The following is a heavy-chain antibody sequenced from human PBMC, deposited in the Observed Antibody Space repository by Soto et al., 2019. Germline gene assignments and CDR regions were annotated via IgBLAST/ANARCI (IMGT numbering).Heavy chain of an antibody. CDR1: GGSISSFFYY. J-gene: IGHJ2*01. D-gene: IGHD3-10*01. V-gene: IGHV4-31*03. Sequence: PSDTLSLTCTVYGGSISSFFYYWSWIRQHPGKGLEWIGYIYYSGSTYYNPSLKSRVTISVDTSKNQFSLELSSVTAADTAVYYCARDLWFGELFGYFDLWGRGTLVTVSS. CDR2: IYYSGST. CDR3: ARDLWFGELFGYFDL.